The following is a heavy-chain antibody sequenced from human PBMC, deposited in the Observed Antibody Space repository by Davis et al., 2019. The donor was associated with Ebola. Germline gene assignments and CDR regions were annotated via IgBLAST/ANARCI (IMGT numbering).Heavy chain of an antibody. CDR3: AKEGPTWNDADH. CDR1: GFTLSSYE. Sequence: PGESLKISCAASGFTLSSYEMHWVRQAPGKGLVWVSRINSDGSSTYYADSVRGRFTISRDNAKNTLYLQMNSLRAEDTALYYCAKEGPTWNDADHWGQGTLVTVSS. V-gene: IGHV3-74*01. CDR2: INSDGSST. J-gene: IGHJ4*02. D-gene: IGHD1-1*01.